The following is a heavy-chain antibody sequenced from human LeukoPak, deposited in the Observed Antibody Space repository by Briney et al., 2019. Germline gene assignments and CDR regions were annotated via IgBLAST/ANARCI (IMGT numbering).Heavy chain of an antibody. D-gene: IGHD2-2*01. J-gene: IGHJ5*02. CDR2: IYHSGST. CDR3: ANRGGYCSSTSCWGGNWFDP. V-gene: IGHV4-39*07. Sequence: SETLSLTCTVSGGSISGSSYYWGWVRQPPGKGLEWIGEIYHSGSTNYNPSLKSRVTISVDKSKNQFSLKLSSVTAADTAVYYCANRGGYCSSTSCWGGNWFDPWGQGTLVTVSS. CDR1: GGSISGSSYY.